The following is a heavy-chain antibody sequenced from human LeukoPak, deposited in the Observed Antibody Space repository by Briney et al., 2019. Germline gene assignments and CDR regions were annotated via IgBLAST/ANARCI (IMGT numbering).Heavy chain of an antibody. Sequence: GGSLRLSCAASGFIFSNYDMHWVRQATGKGLEWVSGINSSGGTYYPGSVKGRFIISRENAKNSLYLQMSSLRAGDTAVYYCARGVGLRYFDWPHYGMDVWGQGTTVTVSS. J-gene: IGHJ6*02. V-gene: IGHV3-13*01. CDR3: ARGVGLRYFDWPHYGMDV. D-gene: IGHD3-9*01. CDR1: GFIFSNYD. CDR2: INSSGGT.